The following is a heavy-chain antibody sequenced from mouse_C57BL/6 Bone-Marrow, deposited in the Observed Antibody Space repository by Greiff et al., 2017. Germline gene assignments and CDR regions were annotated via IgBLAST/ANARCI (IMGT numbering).Heavy chain of an antibody. CDR2: IYPRSGIT. Sequence: QVQLQQSGAELARPGASVKLSCKASGYTFTSYGISWVKQRTGQGLEWIGEIYPRSGITYYNEKFKGKATLTADQPSSTAYMELRSLTSEDSAVYFCARDSSGYLYAMDYWGQGTSVTVSS. CDR3: ARDSSGYLYAMDY. CDR1: GYTFTSYG. J-gene: IGHJ4*01. V-gene: IGHV1-81*01. D-gene: IGHD3-2*02.